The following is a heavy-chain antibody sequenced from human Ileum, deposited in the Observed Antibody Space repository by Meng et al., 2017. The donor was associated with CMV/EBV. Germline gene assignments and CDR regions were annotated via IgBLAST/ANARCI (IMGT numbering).Heavy chain of an antibody. CDR1: GHPFSISA. D-gene: IGHD4-23*01. V-gene: IGHV1-3*01. CDR3: ASERWGSGYLDL. J-gene: IGHJ2*01. Sequence: CMSSGHPFSISAMPWVRQAPGQRLEWMGLVHAGDGNTRSSQNFQGRVTITRDTSATTVFMELTSLTSEDTAVYYCASERWGSGYLDLWGRGSLVTVSS. CDR2: VHAGDGNT.